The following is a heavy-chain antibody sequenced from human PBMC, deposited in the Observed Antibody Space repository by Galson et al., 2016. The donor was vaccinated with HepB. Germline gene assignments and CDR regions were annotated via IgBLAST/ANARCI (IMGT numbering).Heavy chain of an antibody. D-gene: IGHD5/OR15-5a*01. J-gene: IGHJ3*02. V-gene: IGHV4-34*01. CDR1: GGSFTGYY. CDR2: INHGGTT. Sequence: SETLSLTCGVSGGSFTGYYWSWIRQPPGKGLEWVGEINHGGTTNYNPSLRSRVTISADTSRNQFSLNLSSVTAADTAMYYCARLSVGAFDIWGQGTMVNV. CDR3: ARLSVGAFDI.